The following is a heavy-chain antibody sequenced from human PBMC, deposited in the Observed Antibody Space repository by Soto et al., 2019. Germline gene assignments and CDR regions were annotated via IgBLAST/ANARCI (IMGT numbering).Heavy chain of an antibody. CDR1: GFRFSSYW. CDR3: ATANSPSA. J-gene: IGHJ5*02. V-gene: IGHV3-30*03. Sequence: PGGSQRLSSAASGFRFSSYWMHWVRQAPGKGLEWVAVISCDGSNKYYADSVKGRFTISRDNSKNTLYLQMNSLRAEDTAVYYCATANSPSAWGQGTLVTVSS. CDR2: ISCDGSNK. D-gene: IGHD2-21*01.